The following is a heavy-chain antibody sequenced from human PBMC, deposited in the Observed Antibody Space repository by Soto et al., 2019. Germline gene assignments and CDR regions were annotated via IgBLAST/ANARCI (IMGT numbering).Heavy chain of an antibody. Sequence: EVQLVESGGGLVQPGGSLRLSCAASGFTVSSNYMSWVRQAPGKRLEWVSVIYSGGSTYYADSVKGRFTISRDNSKNTLYLQMNSLRADDTAVYYCASLVMTTVTRPSDYWGQGTLVTVSS. CDR3: ASLVMTTVTRPSDY. CDR2: IYSGGST. J-gene: IGHJ4*02. CDR1: GFTVSSNY. V-gene: IGHV3-66*01. D-gene: IGHD4-17*01.